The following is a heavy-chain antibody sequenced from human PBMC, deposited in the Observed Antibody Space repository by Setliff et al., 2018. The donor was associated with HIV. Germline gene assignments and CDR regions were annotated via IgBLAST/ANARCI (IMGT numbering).Heavy chain of an antibody. CDR3: AREREYYDSSGYRGGNAFDI. Sequence: GESLKISCTASGFTFRNFCMSWVRQAPGKGLEWVANIKEDGSEKYYVDSVKGRFTISRDNAKKSLFLQMNSLRAEDTAVYYCAREREYYDSSGYRGGNAFDIWGQGTMVTVSS. V-gene: IGHV3-7*03. D-gene: IGHD3-22*01. J-gene: IGHJ3*02. CDR2: IKEDGSEK. CDR1: GFTFRNFC.